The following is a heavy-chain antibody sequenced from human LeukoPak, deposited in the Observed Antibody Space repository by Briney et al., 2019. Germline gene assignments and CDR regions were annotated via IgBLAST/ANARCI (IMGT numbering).Heavy chain of an antibody. V-gene: IGHV4-59*13. CDR3: ARADTVTIPTFDI. D-gene: IGHD4-17*01. CDR2: FYYSGST. J-gene: IGHJ3*02. CDR1: GGSISSYY. Sequence: SVTLSLTCTVSGGSISSYYWSWLRQPPGKGLEWLGYFYYSGSTNYNPSLKSRVTISVDTSKNQFSLKLSPVTAADTAVYCCARADTVTIPTFDIWGQGTMVTVSS.